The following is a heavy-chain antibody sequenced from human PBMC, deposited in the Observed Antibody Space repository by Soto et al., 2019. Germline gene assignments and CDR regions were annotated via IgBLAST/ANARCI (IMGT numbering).Heavy chain of an antibody. J-gene: IGHJ3*02. CDR3: ARLRVPI. Sequence: EVQLVESGGGLVQPGGPLRLSCAASGFTFSSYWMHWVHQAPGEGLVWVPRINIDGSSTSYANSVKGRLAISRDNAKSTLYQQMNSQRAVDTARYYCARLRVPIWCQVTMVTVS. CDR2: INIDGSST. D-gene: IGHD3-3*01. V-gene: IGHV3-74*01. CDR1: GFTFSSYW.